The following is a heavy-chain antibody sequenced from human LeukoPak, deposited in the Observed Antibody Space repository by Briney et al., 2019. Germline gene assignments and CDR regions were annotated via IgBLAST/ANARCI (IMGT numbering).Heavy chain of an antibody. CDR3: ARAPGEGWFDP. D-gene: IGHD4-17*01. Sequence: GGCLRLSCAASGFTFSSYWMSWVRQAPGKGLEWVASIKQDGSEKYYVDSVKGRFTISRDNAKNSLYLQMNSLRAEDTALYYCARAPGEGWFDPWGQGTLVTVSS. CDR2: IKQDGSEK. J-gene: IGHJ5*02. V-gene: IGHV3-7*01. CDR1: GFTFSSYW.